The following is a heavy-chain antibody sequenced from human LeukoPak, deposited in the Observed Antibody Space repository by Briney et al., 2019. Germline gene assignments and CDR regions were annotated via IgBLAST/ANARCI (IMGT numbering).Heavy chain of an antibody. CDR3: ARDRLGYCSGGSCYGSYYYGMDV. CDR2: IYYSGST. Sequence: PSETLSLTCTVSGGSISSYYWSWIRQPPGKGLEWIGYIYYSGSTYYNPSLKSRVTISVDTSKNQFSLKLSSVTAADTAVYYCARDRLGYCSGGSCYGSYYYGMDVWGQGTTVTVSS. V-gene: IGHV4-59*12. J-gene: IGHJ6*02. D-gene: IGHD2-15*01. CDR1: GGSISSYY.